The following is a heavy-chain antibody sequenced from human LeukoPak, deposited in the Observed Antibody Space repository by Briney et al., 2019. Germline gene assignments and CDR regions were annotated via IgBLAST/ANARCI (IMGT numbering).Heavy chain of an antibody. Sequence: GGSLRLSCAASGFTFSTYSMNWVRQAPGKGLEWISYISSSTTTMYYADSVKGRFTISRDNAKNSLYLQMNSLRAEDTAVYYCARGVGELLPDSWGQGTLVPVSS. CDR1: GFTFSTYS. CDR2: ISSSTTTM. V-gene: IGHV3-48*01. CDR3: ARGVGELLPDS. D-gene: IGHD3-10*01. J-gene: IGHJ4*02.